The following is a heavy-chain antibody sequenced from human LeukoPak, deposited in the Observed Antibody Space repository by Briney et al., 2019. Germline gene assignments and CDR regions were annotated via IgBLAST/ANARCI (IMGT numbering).Heavy chain of an antibody. CDR2: ISSSGSTI. CDR1: GFTFSDYY. V-gene: IGHV3-11*01. Sequence: GGSLRLSCAASGFTFSDYYMSWIRQAPGKGLEWVSYISSSGSTIYYADSVKGRFTISRDNAKNSLYLQMNSLRAEDTAVYYCARAGGGDVLLWFGELFGYWGQGTLVTVSS. CDR3: ARAGGGDVLLWFGELFGY. D-gene: IGHD3-10*01. J-gene: IGHJ4*02.